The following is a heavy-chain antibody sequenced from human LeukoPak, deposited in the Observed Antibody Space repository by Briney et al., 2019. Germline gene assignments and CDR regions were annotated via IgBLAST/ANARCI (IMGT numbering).Heavy chain of an antibody. CDR1: GFTFSGYS. Sequence: GGSLRLSCAASGFTFSGYSMNWVRQAPGEGLEWVSSISSASTYMYYADSVKGRFTISRDNAKKSLYLQMNRLRAEDTAVYYCARARDYDFWSAYYFDYWGQGALVTVSS. V-gene: IGHV3-21*01. J-gene: IGHJ4*02. CDR2: ISSASTYM. CDR3: ARARDYDFWSAYYFDY. D-gene: IGHD3-3*01.